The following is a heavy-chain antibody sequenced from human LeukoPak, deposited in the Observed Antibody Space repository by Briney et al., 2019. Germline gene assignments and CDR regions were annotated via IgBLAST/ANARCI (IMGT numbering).Heavy chain of an antibody. V-gene: IGHV1-69*04. Sequence: GASVKVSCKASGGTFSSYAISWVRQAPGQGLEWMGRIIPILGIANYAQKFQGRVTITADKSTSTAYMELSSLRSEDTAVYYCASSCSSTSCYAGNYYYGMDVWGQGTTVTVSS. D-gene: IGHD2-2*01. CDR3: ASSCSSTSCYAGNYYYGMDV. CDR1: GGTFSSYA. CDR2: IIPILGIA. J-gene: IGHJ6*02.